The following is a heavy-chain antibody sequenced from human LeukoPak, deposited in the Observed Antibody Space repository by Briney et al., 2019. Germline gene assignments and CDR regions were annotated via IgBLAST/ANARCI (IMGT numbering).Heavy chain of an antibody. CDR1: GFTFSSHW. CDR3: AKVAGAWVVAATYY. J-gene: IGHJ4*02. CDR2: INTDGSTT. Sequence: PGGSLRLSRAATGFTFSSHWMHWVRQAPGEGLVWVSRINTDGSTTDYADSVKGRFAISRDNAKNTLYLQMNSLRAEDTAVYYCAKVAGAWVVAATYYWGQGTLVTVSS. V-gene: IGHV3-74*01. D-gene: IGHD2-15*01.